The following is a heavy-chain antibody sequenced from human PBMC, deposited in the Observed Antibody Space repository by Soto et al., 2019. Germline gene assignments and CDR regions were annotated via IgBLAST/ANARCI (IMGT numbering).Heavy chain of an antibody. CDR2: IYWDDDK. J-gene: IGHJ4*02. Sequence: QITLKESGPTLVKPTQTLTLTCTFSGFSLSTSGVGVGWIRQPPGKALEWLALIYWDDDKRYSPSLKSRLTSTKDTSKNQVVLTMTNMDPVDTATYYCAHVYGSGSYYPYYFAYWGQGTLVTVSS. CDR3: AHVYGSGSYYPYYFAY. CDR1: GFSLSTSGVG. V-gene: IGHV2-5*02. D-gene: IGHD3-10*01.